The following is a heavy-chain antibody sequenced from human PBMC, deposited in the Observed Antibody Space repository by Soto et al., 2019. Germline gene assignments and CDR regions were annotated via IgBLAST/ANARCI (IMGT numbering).Heavy chain of an antibody. V-gene: IGHV3-23*01. Sequence: GGSLRLSCAASGFTFSSYAMSWVRQAPGKGLEWVSAISGSGGSTYYADSVKGRFTISRDNSKNTLYLQMNSLRAEDTAVYYCAKDLVPAGYYGMDVWGQGTTVTVSS. CDR1: GFTFSSYA. CDR3: AKDLVPAGYYGMDV. CDR2: ISGSGGST. J-gene: IGHJ6*02. D-gene: IGHD2-2*01.